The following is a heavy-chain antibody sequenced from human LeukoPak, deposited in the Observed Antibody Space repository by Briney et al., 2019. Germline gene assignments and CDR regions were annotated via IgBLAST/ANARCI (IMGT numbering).Heavy chain of an antibody. Sequence: GASVKVSCKASGYTFTDYYIHWVRQAPGQGLEWLGWIDPNSGVTNYAQKFQGRVAMTRDTSISTAYMELSRLRSDDSAVYYCARAKRLPLDYWGQGTLVTVSS. CDR1: GYTFTDYY. CDR3: ARAKRLPLDY. J-gene: IGHJ4*02. D-gene: IGHD1-1*01. V-gene: IGHV1-2*02. CDR2: IDPNSGVT.